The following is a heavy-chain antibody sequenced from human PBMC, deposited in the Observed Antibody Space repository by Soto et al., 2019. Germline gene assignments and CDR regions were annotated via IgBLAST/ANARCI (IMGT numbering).Heavy chain of an antibody. CDR2: IYYSGNT. J-gene: IGHJ3*02. CDR3: ARDSPRRVGPPNDVFDI. Sequence: SETLSLTCSVSGGSIRGSAYYWGWIRQPPGKGLEWIGSIYYSGNTYYSPSLESRVTISVDTSKNQFSLRLSSVTAADTAVYYCARDSPRRVGPPNDVFDIWGQGTTVTVSS. CDR1: GGSIRGSAYY. D-gene: IGHD1-26*01. V-gene: IGHV4-39*02.